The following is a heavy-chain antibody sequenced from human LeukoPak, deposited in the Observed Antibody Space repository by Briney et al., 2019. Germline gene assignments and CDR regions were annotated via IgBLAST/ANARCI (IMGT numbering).Heavy chain of an antibody. Sequence: AGSLLLSCAASAFTVSSNYMSWVRQAPRQGLEWVSVIYSGGSTYYADSVNGRFTISRDNSKNTQYIQMNSLRAEDTAVYYCARNGCDFCSGGGCYSYYYYYMDGWGKGTTVTVSS. D-gene: IGHD2-15*01. V-gene: IGHV3-53*01. CDR2: IYSGGST. CDR1: AFTVSSNY. J-gene: IGHJ6*03. CDR3: ARNGCDFCSGGGCYSYYYYYMDG.